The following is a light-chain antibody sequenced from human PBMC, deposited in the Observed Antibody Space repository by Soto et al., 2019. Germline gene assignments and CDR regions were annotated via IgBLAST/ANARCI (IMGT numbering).Light chain of an antibody. CDR1: SSDVGGYNY. Sequence: QSALTQPASVSGSPGQSITISCTVTSSDVGGYNYVSWYQQHPGKAPKLIIYDVSNRPSGVSNRFSGSKSGNTASLTISGLQAEDEADFYCISYASSAYVFGTGTKVTVL. CDR3: ISYASSAYV. CDR2: DVS. J-gene: IGLJ1*01. V-gene: IGLV2-14*01.